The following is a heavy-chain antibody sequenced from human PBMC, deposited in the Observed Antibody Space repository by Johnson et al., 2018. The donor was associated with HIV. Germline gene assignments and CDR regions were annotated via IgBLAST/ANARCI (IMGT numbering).Heavy chain of an antibody. CDR3: AKDVGNYWPDAFDI. V-gene: IGHV3-30*02. Sequence: QVQLVESGGGVVQPGGSLRLSCAASGFTLSTYGMHWVRQAPGKGLEWVAFIRNDGSNKEYADPVKGRFTISRDNSKNTLYLQMNSLRAEDTAVYYCAKDVGNYWPDAFDIWGQGTMVTVSS. CDR1: GFTLSTYG. D-gene: IGHD3-22*01. CDR2: IRNDGSNK. J-gene: IGHJ3*02.